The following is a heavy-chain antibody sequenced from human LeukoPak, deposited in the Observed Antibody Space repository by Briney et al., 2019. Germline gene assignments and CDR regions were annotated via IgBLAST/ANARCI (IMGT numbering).Heavy chain of an antibody. CDR2: INAMMGGT. Sequence: GSLKVSCKASGYAFTDYYMHWVRQAPGQGLEWMGWINAMMGGTNYAQKFQGRVTMTRDTSITTAYMELIRLRSDDTAVYYCAKDRRAMRATVTGGGMALDIWGQGTM. CDR1: GYAFTDYY. V-gene: IGHV1-2*02. D-gene: IGHD4-17*01. J-gene: IGHJ3*02. CDR3: AKDRRAMRATVTGGGMALDI.